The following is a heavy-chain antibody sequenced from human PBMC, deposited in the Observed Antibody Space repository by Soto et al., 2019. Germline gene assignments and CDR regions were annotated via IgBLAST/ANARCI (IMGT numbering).Heavy chain of an antibody. V-gene: IGHV3-66*01. CDR2: IYSGGST. CDR3: ARGGIWGYPDY. J-gene: IGHJ4*02. Sequence: XXSLRLSCAASGFTVSSNYMRWVRQAPGKGLEWVSVIYSGGSTYYADSVKGRFTISRDNSKNTLYLQMKSLRAEDTAVYYCARGGIWGYPDYWGQGTLVTVSS. CDR1: GFTVSSNY. D-gene: IGHD7-27*01.